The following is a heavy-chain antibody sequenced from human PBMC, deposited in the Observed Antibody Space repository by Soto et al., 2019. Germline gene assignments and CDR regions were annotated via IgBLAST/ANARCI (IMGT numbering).Heavy chain of an antibody. CDR2: ISAYNGNT. J-gene: IGHJ4*02. CDR1: GYTFTSYG. D-gene: IGHD3-22*01. CDR3: ARVGGTYYYDSSGYDY. Sequence: QVQLVQSGAEVKKPGASVKVSCKASGYTFTSYGISWVRQAPGQGLEWMGWISAYNGNTNYAQKLQGRVTMTXXTXTXXAYRELRSLRSDDTAVYYCARVGGTYYYDSSGYDYWGQGTLVTVSS. V-gene: IGHV1-18*01.